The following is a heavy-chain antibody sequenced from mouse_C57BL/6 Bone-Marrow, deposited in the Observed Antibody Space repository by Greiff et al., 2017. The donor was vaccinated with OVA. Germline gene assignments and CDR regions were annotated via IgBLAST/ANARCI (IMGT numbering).Heavy chain of an antibody. V-gene: IGHV1-80*01. D-gene: IGHD1-1*01. Sequence: VKLVESGAELVKPGASVKISCKASGYAFSSYWMNWVKQRPGKGLEWIGQIYPGDGDTNYHGKFKGKATLTADKSSSTAYMQLSSLTSEDSAVYCCARPPIYYYGSSPFYWYFDVWGTGTTVTVSS. CDR3: ARPPIYYYGSSPFYWYFDV. CDR1: GYAFSSYW. CDR2: IYPGDGDT. J-gene: IGHJ1*03.